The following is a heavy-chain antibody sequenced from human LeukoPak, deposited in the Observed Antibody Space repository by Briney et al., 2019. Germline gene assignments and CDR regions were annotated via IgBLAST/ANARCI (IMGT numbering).Heavy chain of an antibody. CDR2: ISTDGSHK. D-gene: IGHD6-13*01. CDR1: GFTFSDYG. CDR3: AKDGTSSWFGEAT. J-gene: IGHJ5*02. Sequence: PGRSLRLSCAASGFTFSDYGMQWVRQAPGQGLEWVAFISTDGSHKDYADSVKGRFTLSRDNSKNTLYLQMNSLRVEDTAVYYCAKDGTSSWFGEATWGQGTLVTVSS. V-gene: IGHV3-30*18.